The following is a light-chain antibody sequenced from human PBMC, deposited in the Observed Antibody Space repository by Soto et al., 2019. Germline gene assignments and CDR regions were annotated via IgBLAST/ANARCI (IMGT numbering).Light chain of an antibody. V-gene: IGKV3-11*01. Sequence: EIVLTQSPATLSLSPGERATLSCRASQSVSSYLAWYQQKPGQAPRLLIYDASNRATVIPARFSGSGSWTDFTLTISSLEPEDFAVYYCQQRSNWPRPFGQGTKVDNK. CDR3: QQRSNWPRP. CDR2: DAS. J-gene: IGKJ1*01. CDR1: QSVSSY.